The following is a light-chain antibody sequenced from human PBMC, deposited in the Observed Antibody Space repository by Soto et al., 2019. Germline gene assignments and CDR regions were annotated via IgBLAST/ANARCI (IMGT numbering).Light chain of an antibody. Sequence: DIQMTQSPSTLSASVGDRVTITCRASQRISSWLAWYQQKPGKAPKLLIYEASILQSGVPSRFSGSGSGTEFTLTISGLQADDFATYYCQHFLTFPLTFGGGTKVDI. CDR1: QRISSW. CDR3: QHFLTFPLT. V-gene: IGKV1-5*03. CDR2: EAS. J-gene: IGKJ4*01.